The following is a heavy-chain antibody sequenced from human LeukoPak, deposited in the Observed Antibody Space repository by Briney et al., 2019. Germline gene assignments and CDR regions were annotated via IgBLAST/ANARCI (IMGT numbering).Heavy chain of an antibody. CDR2: IHTGGGT. D-gene: IGHD6-6*01. CDR3: ARLTRLSTSPDRYYLDY. V-gene: IGHV4-4*09. Sequence: PSETLSLTCTVSGDSISSYYWSWIRQSPGKGLEWIGYIHTGGGTSYIPSLKGRVTISIDTSKNQFSLKLSSVTAADSAVYYCARLTRLSTSPDRYYLDYWGQGTLVTVSS. J-gene: IGHJ4*02. CDR1: GDSISSYY.